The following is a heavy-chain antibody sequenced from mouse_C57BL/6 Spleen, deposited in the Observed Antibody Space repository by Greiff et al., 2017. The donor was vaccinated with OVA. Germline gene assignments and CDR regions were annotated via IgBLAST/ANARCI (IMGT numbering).Heavy chain of an antibody. J-gene: IGHJ4*01. CDR2: ISSGSSTI. D-gene: IGHD2-10*02. Sequence: EVNVVESGGGLVKPGGSLKLSCAASGFTFSDYGMHWVRQAPEKGLEWVAYISSGSSTIYYADTVKGRFTISRDNAKNTLFLQMTSLRSEDTAMYYCARSVWHYYAMDYWGQGTSVTVSS. V-gene: IGHV5-17*01. CDR3: ARSVWHYYAMDY. CDR1: GFTFSDYG.